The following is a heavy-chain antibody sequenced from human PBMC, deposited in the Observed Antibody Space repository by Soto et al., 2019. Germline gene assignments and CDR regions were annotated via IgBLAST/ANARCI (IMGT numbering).Heavy chain of an antibody. CDR3: ARDPCYGDYDNYFDY. Sequence: EVQLVESGGGLVQPGGSLRLSCAASGFTFSSYWMSWVRQAPGKGLEWVANIKQDGSEKYYVDSVKGRFTISRDNAKNALYLQMNSLRAEDTAVYYCARDPCYGDYDNYFDYWGQGTLVTVSS. CDR2: IKQDGSEK. J-gene: IGHJ4*02. CDR1: GFTFSSYW. V-gene: IGHV3-7*01. D-gene: IGHD4-17*01.